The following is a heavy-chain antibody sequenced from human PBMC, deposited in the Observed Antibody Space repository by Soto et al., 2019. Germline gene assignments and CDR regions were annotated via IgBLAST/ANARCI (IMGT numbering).Heavy chain of an antibody. V-gene: IGHV4-30-4*01. J-gene: IGHJ2*01. Sequence: QVQLQESGPGLVKPSQTLSLTCTVSGGSISGGVYYWSWIRQPPGKGLEWIGYIFDSGSTYYNPSLKSRVTVSLDTSKNQFSLRLSSVTAADTAVYCCAREIIPLPTDWYFALWGRGTLVTVSS. CDR1: GGSISGGVYY. CDR3: AREIIPLPTDWYFAL. D-gene: IGHD2-15*01. CDR2: IFDSGST.